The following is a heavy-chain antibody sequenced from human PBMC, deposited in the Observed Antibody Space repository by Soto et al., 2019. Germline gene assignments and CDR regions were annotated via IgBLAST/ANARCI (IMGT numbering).Heavy chain of an antibody. J-gene: IGHJ4*02. CDR1: GITFSSYS. D-gene: IGHD3-16*01. V-gene: IGHV3-48*01. CDR3: ASVWDGPFDY. CDR2: LSSSSSTI. Sequence: EVQLVESGGGLVQPGGSLRLSCAASGITFSSYSMNWVRQAPGKGLECVSYLSSSSSTIYYGDSVKGRFTRSRDNAKNSLYLQMNSLRAEDTAVYYCASVWDGPFDYWGQGTLVTVSS.